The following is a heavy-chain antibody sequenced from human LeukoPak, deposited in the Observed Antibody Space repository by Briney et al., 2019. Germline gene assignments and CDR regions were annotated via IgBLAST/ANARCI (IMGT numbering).Heavy chain of an antibody. Sequence: GGSLRLSCAASGFTFSRYTMNWVRQAPGKGLEWVSSISTSSSYIYYTDSLKGRITISRDNARNSLYLQMNSLRAEDTAVYYCARDSYGSGSYHLPYYMDVWGKGTTVTVSS. D-gene: IGHD3-10*01. V-gene: IGHV3-21*01. CDR3: ARDSYGSGSYHLPYYMDV. CDR2: ISTSSSYI. CDR1: GFTFSRYT. J-gene: IGHJ6*03.